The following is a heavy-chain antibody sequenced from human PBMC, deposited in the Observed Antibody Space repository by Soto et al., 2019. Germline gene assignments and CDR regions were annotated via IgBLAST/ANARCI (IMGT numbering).Heavy chain of an antibody. V-gene: IGHV3-23*01. CDR1: GFTFSSYA. CDR3: AKDLSVQPEWYYYYYGMDV. Sequence: HPGGSLRLSCAASGFTFSSYAMSWVRQAPGKGLEWVSAISGSGGSTYYADSVKGRFTISRDNSKNTLYLQMNSLRAEDTAVYYCAKDLSVQPEWYYYYYGMDVWGQGTTVTVSS. D-gene: IGHD1-1*01. J-gene: IGHJ6*02. CDR2: ISGSGGST.